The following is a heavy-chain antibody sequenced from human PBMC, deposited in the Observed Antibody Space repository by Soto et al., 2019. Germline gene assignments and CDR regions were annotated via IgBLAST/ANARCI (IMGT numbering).Heavy chain of an antibody. J-gene: IGHJ6*02. CDR2: IKEDGSEK. V-gene: IGHV3-7*03. Sequence: PGGSLRLSFAVSGFTFSSSGGSWVRQAPGKGLEWVANIKEDGSEKDYVDPVKGRFTITRDNAKNSLYLQMNNLRAEDTAVYFCTRKRFGMDVWGQGTTVTVSS. CDR1: GFTFSSSG. CDR3: TRKRFGMDV.